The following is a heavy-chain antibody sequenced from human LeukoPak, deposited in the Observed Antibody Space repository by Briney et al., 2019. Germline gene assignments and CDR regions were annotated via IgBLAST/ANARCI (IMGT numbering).Heavy chain of an antibody. J-gene: IGHJ6*03. CDR2: IWYDGSNK. CDR1: GFTFSSYG. V-gene: IGHV3-33*06. Sequence: GRSLRLSYAASGFTFSSYGMHWVRQAPGKGLEWVAVIWYDGSNKYYADSVKGRFTISRDNSKNTLYLQTNSLRAEDTAVYYCAKGERSTSLYYYYYYMDVWGKGTTVTVSS. CDR3: AKGERSTSLYYYYYYMDV. D-gene: IGHD2-2*01.